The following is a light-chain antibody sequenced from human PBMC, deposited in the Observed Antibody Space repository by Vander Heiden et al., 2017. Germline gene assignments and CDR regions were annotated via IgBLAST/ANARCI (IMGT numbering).Light chain of an antibody. Sequence: RVTITCRASKSISSWVAWYQQKPGKAPKLRIYDASSLESGVPSRFSGSGSGTEFTLTISSLQPDDFATYYCQQYNSYSPYTFGQGTKLEIK. V-gene: IGKV1-5*01. CDR1: KSISSW. J-gene: IGKJ2*01. CDR3: QQYNSYSPYT. CDR2: DAS.